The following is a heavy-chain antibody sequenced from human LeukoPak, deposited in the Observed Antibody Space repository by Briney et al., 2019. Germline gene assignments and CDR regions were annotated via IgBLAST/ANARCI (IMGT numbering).Heavy chain of an antibody. Sequence: SVKVSCKASGGTFSSYAISWVRQAPGQGLEWMGRIIPILGIANYAQEFQGRVTITADKSTSTAYMELSSLRSEDTAVYYCAREFSGYAFDIWGQGTMVTVSS. D-gene: IGHD5-12*01. CDR1: GGTFSSYA. V-gene: IGHV1-69*04. CDR3: AREFSGYAFDI. J-gene: IGHJ3*02. CDR2: IIPILGIA.